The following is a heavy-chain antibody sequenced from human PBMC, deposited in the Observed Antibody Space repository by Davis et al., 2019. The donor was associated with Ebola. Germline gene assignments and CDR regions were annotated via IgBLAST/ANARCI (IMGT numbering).Heavy chain of an antibody. Sequence: GESLKISCAASGFTFSNYSMNWVRQAPGKGLEWVSSISSSSSYIYYADSVKGRFTISRDNSKNTLYLQMNSLRAEDTAVYYCARDFSGYDFWSGYLNYYYYGMDVWGQGTTVTVSS. CDR2: ISSSSSYI. CDR1: GFTFSNYS. CDR3: ARDFSGYDFWSGYLNYYYYGMDV. D-gene: IGHD3-3*01. V-gene: IGHV3-21*01. J-gene: IGHJ6*02.